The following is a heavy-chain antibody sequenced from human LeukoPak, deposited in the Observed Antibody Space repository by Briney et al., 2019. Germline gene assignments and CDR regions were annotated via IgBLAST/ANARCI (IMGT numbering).Heavy chain of an antibody. Sequence: GASVKVSCKASGYTFTCYYMHWVRQAPGQGLEWRGWINPNSGGTNYAQKFQGRVTMTRDTSISTAYMELSRLRSDDTAVYYCARSYRQWFGGNWFDPWGQGTLVTVSS. D-gene: IGHD3-10*01. J-gene: IGHJ5*02. CDR2: INPNSGGT. CDR3: ARSYRQWFGGNWFDP. CDR1: GYTFTCYY. V-gene: IGHV1-2*02.